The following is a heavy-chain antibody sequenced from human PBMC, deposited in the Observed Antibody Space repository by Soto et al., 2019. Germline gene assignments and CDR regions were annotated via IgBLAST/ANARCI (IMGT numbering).Heavy chain of an antibody. J-gene: IGHJ4*02. Sequence: QVQLVQSGAAVKKPGSSVKVSCKASGGTFSSYAISWVRQVPGQGLEWLGGIIPIFGTANYAQKFQGRVTITADESTSTAYMELSSLRSEDTAVYYCATSDCSGGSCPFDYWGQGTLVTVSS. CDR3: ATSDCSGGSCPFDY. CDR1: GGTFSSYA. D-gene: IGHD2-15*01. V-gene: IGHV1-69*12. CDR2: IIPIFGTA.